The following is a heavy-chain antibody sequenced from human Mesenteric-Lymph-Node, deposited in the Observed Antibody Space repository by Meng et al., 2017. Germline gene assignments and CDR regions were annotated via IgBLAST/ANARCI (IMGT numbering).Heavy chain of an antibody. J-gene: IGHJ3*02. V-gene: IGHV1-69*13. CDR3: ARDKARRYYDSRAGVDAFDI. CDR2: IIPIFGTA. CDR1: GGTFSSYA. Sequence: SVKVSCKASGGTFSSYAISWVRQAPGQGLEWMGGIIPIFGTANYAQKFQGRVTITADESTSTAYMELSSLRSEDTAVYYCARDKARRYYDSRAGVDAFDIWGQG. D-gene: IGHD3-22*01.